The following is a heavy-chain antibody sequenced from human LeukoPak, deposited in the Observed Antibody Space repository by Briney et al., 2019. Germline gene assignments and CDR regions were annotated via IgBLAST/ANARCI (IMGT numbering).Heavy chain of an antibody. CDR2: IKQDGSEE. J-gene: IGHJ4*02. CDR1: GFTFCRYW. V-gene: IGHV3-7*01. CDR3: ATTVRLAWQGFFDY. D-gene: IGHD4-11*01. Sequence: GGSLRLSCATSGFTFCRYWMSWVRQIPGKGLEWVASIKQDGSEEKFADSVKGRFTIYRDNAKNSVDLQMNSLGAEDTAVYFFATTVRLAWQGFFDYWGQGTLVTVSS.